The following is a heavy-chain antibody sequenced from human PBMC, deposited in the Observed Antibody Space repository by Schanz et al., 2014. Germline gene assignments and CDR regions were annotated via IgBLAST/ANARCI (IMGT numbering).Heavy chain of an antibody. V-gene: IGHV3-23*04. CDR3: AKSYDTSGYSGFDY. D-gene: IGHD3-22*01. CDR2: STGSGHAS. J-gene: IGHJ4*02. Sequence: EVQLVESGGDLVQPGGSLRLSCAASGFTISSYAMSWVRQAPGKGLEWVAASTGSGHASYYADSVRGRFTVSRDNFKNTLYLQMNSLRTEDTAVYFCAKSYDTSGYSGFDYWGQGTLVTVSS. CDR1: GFTISSYA.